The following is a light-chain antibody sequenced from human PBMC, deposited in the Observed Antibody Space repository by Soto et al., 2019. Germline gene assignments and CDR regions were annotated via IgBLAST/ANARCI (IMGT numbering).Light chain of an antibody. CDR2: ATS. V-gene: IGKV3-20*01. CDR3: HQVGYSPRT. CDR1: QTVNSDY. J-gene: IGKJ1*01. Sequence: EIVLTQSPGTLYLSPGETATLSCRASQTVNSDYLAWFQQRPGQAPRLLIFATSRMAADIPDRSSGSGSGTDFTLAIRRLEPEDFALYYCHQVGYSPRTFDQGTKVE.